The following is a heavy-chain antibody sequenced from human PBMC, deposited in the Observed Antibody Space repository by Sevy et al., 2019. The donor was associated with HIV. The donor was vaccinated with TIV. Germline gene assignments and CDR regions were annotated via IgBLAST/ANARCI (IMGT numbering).Heavy chain of an antibody. J-gene: IGHJ4*02. CDR2: IYFTGNT. D-gene: IGHD1-1*01. Sequence: NLSETLSLTCSVSGGSISSYFWTWVRQSPGKGLEWIGNIYFTGNTDYSPSLKSRVTLSLDTSKSQFSLTLKSVTAADTAIYFCARDSTTRPRVLDYWGQGTLVTVSS. CDR3: ARDSTTRPRVLDY. CDR1: GGSISSYF. V-gene: IGHV4-59*01.